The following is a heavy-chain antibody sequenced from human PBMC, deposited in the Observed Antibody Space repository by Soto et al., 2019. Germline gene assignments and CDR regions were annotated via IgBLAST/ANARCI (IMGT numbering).Heavy chain of an antibody. CDR3: ATSFITTVGTTA. D-gene: IGHD1-1*01. CDR2: ISSSSSTI. CDR1: GFTFSNYG. Sequence: EVQLVESGGGLVQPGGSLRLSCEASGFTFSNYGINWVRQAPGKGLEWVSHISSSSSTIYYAESVEGRFSISRDNAKNSLYLQMSSLRGEDTAVYYYATSFITTVGTTAWGQGTQVTVSS. J-gene: IGHJ4*02. V-gene: IGHV3-48*01.